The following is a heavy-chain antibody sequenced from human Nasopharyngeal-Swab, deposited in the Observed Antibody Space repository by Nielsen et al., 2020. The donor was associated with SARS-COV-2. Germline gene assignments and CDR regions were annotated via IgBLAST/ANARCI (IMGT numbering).Heavy chain of an antibody. Sequence: RQAPGKGLEWIASIYHSGSTYYTTSLRSRVTILVDTSKNQFSLKLYSVTAADTAIYYCARRSGYSYGYALDNWGPGTLVTVSS. V-gene: IGHV4-38-2*01. D-gene: IGHD5-18*01. CDR2: IYHSGST. CDR3: ARRSGYSYGYALDN. J-gene: IGHJ4*02.